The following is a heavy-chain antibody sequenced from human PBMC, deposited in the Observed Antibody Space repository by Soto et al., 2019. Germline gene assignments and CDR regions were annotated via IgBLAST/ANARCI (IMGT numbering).Heavy chain of an antibody. V-gene: IGHV3-23*04. CDR2: ISGGSDRT. CDR1: GFTIRNYA. Sequence: EVQVVESGGDLVQPGGSLRLSCAASGFTIRNYAMSWVRQAPGKALEWVSGISGGSDRTYYADSVKGRFTIFKDNSKNTLYLQMSILIVEDTAVYNCEGSWTWGQGTIVTVSS. D-gene: IGHD5-12*01. CDR3: EGSWT. J-gene: IGHJ3*01.